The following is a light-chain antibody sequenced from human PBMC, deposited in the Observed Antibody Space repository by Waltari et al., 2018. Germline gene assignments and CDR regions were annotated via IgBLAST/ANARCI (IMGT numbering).Light chain of an antibody. Sequence: VSPGERATLSCKASQDVSINLAWYQQKPGQAPRLLIYDASTRATGVPARFSGSGSGTEFTLTISSLQSEDFAVYFCQRYNNWVTFGGGTKVQIK. J-gene: IGKJ4*01. CDR3: QRYNNWVT. CDR1: QDVSIN. V-gene: IGKV3-15*01. CDR2: DAS.